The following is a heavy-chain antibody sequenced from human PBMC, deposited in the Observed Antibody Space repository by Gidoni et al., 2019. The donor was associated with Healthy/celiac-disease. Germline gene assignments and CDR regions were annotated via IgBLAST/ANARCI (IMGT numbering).Heavy chain of an antibody. CDR1: GYSVTSYW. CDR3: ARLSSVTTENYYYYGMDV. J-gene: IGHJ6*02. CDR2: IYPGDSGT. Sequence: EVQLVQSGAEVKKPGESLKISCKGSGYSVTSYWIGWVRQMPGKGLEWMGIIYPGDSGTRSSPSFQGQVTISADKSISTAYLQWSSLKASDTAMYYCARLSSVTTENYYYYGMDVWGQGTTVTVSS. V-gene: IGHV5-51*01. D-gene: IGHD4-17*01.